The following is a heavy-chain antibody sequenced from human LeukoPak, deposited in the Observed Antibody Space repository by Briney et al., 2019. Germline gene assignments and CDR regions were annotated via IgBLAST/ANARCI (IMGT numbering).Heavy chain of an antibody. CDR1: GGSISSGSYH. CDR3: ARDRVYYYDSSGIEYFQH. V-gene: IGHV4-61*02. CDR2: IYTSGST. D-gene: IGHD3-22*01. Sequence: PSQTLSLTCTVSGGSISSGSYHWSWIRQPAGKGLEWIGRIYTSGSTNYNPSLKSRVTISVDTSKNQFSLKLSSATAADTAVYYCARDRVYYYDSSGIEYFQHWGQGTLVTVSS. J-gene: IGHJ1*01.